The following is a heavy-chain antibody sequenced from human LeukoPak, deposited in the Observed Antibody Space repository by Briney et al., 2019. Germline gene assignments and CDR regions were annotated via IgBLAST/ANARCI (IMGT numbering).Heavy chain of an antibody. Sequence: PGGSLRLSCAASGFTFSDYFMSWIRQAPAKGPEWVSYISSSGSTIYYADSVKGRFTMSRDNAKNSLYLQMNSLTAEDTAVYYCARVEYSSSWQIVYYFDYWGQGTLVTVSS. J-gene: IGHJ4*02. CDR2: ISSSGSTI. D-gene: IGHD6-13*01. CDR3: ARVEYSSSWQIVYYFDY. CDR1: GFTFSDYF. V-gene: IGHV3-11*04.